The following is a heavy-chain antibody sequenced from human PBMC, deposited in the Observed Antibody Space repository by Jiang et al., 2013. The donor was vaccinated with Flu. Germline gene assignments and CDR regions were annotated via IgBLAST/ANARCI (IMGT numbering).Heavy chain of an antibody. J-gene: IGHJ2*01. D-gene: IGHD4-23*01. CDR3: ARGVTRERSPWSIIRNSGKHSTEKYWYFDL. CDR2: IYTSGST. Sequence: GSGLVKLSETLSLTCAVSGGSISSYYWSWIRQPAGKGLEWIGRIYTSGSTNYNPSLKSRVTMSVDTSKNQFSLKLSSVTAADTAVYYCARGVTRERSPWSIIRNSGKHSTEKYWYFDLWGRGTLVTVSS. V-gene: IGHV4-4*07. CDR1: GGSISSYY.